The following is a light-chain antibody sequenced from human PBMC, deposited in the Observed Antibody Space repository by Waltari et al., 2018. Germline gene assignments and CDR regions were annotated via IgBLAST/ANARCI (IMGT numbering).Light chain of an antibody. CDR2: GNN. Sequence: QAGLTQPPSVSRGLSQTATLTCTGNSNDVGDLGAAWLQQRPGHPPKRLYYGNNNPPSGVSGGFSAARSGNTASLTITGLQPEDEADYYCSSWDRRFPGYIFGTGTKVTVL. J-gene: IGLJ1*01. CDR1: SNDVGDLG. V-gene: IGLV10-54*04. CDR3: SSWDRRFPGYI.